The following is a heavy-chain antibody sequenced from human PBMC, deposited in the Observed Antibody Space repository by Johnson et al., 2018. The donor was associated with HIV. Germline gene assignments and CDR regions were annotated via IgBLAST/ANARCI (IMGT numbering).Heavy chain of an antibody. D-gene: IGHD1-26*01. J-gene: IGHJ3*01. CDR1: GFTFSSYA. Sequence: QVQLVESGGGVVQPGRSLRLSCAASGFTFSSYAMHWVRQAPGKGLQWVAVMSFDETNSYDSDSVDVKGRFTISRDNAKNSLYLQMNSLRAEDTAVYYCVRDRSTYSGSYYGWDAFALWGQGTMVTVSS. CDR3: VRDRSTYSGSYYGWDAFAL. CDR2: MSFDETNS. V-gene: IGHV3-30-3*01.